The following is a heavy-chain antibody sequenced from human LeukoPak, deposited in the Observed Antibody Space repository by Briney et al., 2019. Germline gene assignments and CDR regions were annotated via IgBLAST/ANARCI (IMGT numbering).Heavy chain of an antibody. Sequence: SETLSLTCAVYGGPFSGYYWGWIRQPPGKGLEWIGKINHSGSTNYNPSLKSRVTISVDTSKNQFSLKLSSVTAADTAVYYCASPDPQYSSSSFDYWGQGTLVTVSS. D-gene: IGHD6-6*01. CDR2: INHSGST. J-gene: IGHJ4*02. CDR1: GGPFSGYY. CDR3: ASPDPQYSSSSFDY. V-gene: IGHV4-34*01.